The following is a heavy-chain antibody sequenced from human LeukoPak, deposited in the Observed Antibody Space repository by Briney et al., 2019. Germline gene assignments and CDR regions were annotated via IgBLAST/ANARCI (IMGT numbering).Heavy chain of an antibody. Sequence: GGSLRPSCAASGFTFSSYAMHWVRQAPGKGLEWVAVISYDGSNKYYADSVKGRFTISRDNSKNTLYLQMNSLRAEDTAVYYCARDGQPQSYYYYYMDVWGKGTTVTVSS. J-gene: IGHJ6*03. CDR1: GFTFSSYA. D-gene: IGHD4-11*01. CDR3: ARDGQPQSYYYYYMDV. CDR2: ISYDGSNK. V-gene: IGHV3-30*04.